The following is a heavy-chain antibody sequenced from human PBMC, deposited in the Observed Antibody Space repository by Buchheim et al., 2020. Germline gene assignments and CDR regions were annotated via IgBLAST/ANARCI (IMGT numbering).Heavy chain of an antibody. CDR2: IDPSNSYT. J-gene: IGHJ6*02. CDR3: ARDGYNFDYYYGMDV. V-gene: IGHV5-10-1*01. Sequence: EVQLVQSGAEVKKPGESLRISCKGSGYSFTSYWISWVRQMPGKGLEWMGRIDPSNSYTNYSPSFQGHVTISPDKSISTAYPQWSSLKASDTAMYYCARDGYNFDYYYGMDVWGQGTT. D-gene: IGHD5-24*01. CDR1: GYSFTSYW.